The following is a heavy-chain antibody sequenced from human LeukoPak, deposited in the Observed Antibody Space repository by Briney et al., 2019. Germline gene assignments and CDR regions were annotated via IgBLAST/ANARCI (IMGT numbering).Heavy chain of an antibody. D-gene: IGHD1-26*01. CDR3: AKKGDTGNYDI. Sequence: SETLSLTCTVSGGSISSSSNYWGWIRQPPGKGLEWIWSIKYSGSTYYNPTLKSQGTISEDTSKNHVSLKRSSVTAADTAVYYCAKKGDTGNYDIWGQGAMVTVSS. CDR1: GGSISSSSNY. CDR2: IKYSGST. V-gene: IGHV4-39*01. J-gene: IGHJ3*02.